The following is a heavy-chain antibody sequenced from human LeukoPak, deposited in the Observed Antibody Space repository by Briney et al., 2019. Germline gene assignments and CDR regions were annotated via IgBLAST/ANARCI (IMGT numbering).Heavy chain of an antibody. J-gene: IGHJ5*02. CDR2: INSDGIST. D-gene: IGHD3-10*01. Sequence: PGGSLRLSCAASGFTFSAYAMHWVRQAPGKGLVWVSRINSDGISTSYADPVKGRFTISRDNAKNTLYLQMSSLRAEDTAVYYCARDLDGSGSYHWFDPWGQGTLVTVSS. CDR1: GFTFSAYA. V-gene: IGHV3-74*01. CDR3: ARDLDGSGSYHWFDP.